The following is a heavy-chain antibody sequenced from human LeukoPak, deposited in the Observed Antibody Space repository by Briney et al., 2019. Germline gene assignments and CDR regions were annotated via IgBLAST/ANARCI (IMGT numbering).Heavy chain of an antibody. J-gene: IGHJ4*02. CDR1: GFTFSSFA. V-gene: IGHV3-23*01. D-gene: IGHD2-15*01. CDR3: AKQIVVVTAGMNYFDN. Sequence: GGSLRLSCAAAGFTFSSFAMNWVRQAPGKGLEWVSTIIGSGSTTFYADSVKGRFTISRDNSKKTLFLQMNSLRAEDTAVYFCAKQIVVVTAGMNYFDNWGQGTLVTVSS. CDR2: IIGSGSTT.